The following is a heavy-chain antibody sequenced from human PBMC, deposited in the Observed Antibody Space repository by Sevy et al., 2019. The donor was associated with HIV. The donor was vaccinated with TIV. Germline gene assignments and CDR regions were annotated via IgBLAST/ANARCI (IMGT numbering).Heavy chain of an antibody. CDR2: ISGSGGST. Sequence: GGSLRLSCAASAFTFSSYAMSWVRQAPGKGLEWVSAISGSGGSTYYADSVKGRLTIARDNSKNTLYLQMNSLRAEDTAVYYCAKTIVVVPAAILYDYWGQGTLVTVSS. CDR3: AKTIVVVPAAILYDY. J-gene: IGHJ4*02. D-gene: IGHD2-2*01. V-gene: IGHV3-23*01. CDR1: AFTFSSYA.